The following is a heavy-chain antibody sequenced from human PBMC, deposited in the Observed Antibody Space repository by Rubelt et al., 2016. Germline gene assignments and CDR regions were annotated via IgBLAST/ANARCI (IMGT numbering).Heavy chain of an antibody. J-gene: IGHJ4*02. D-gene: IGHD1-26*01. CDR2: IYYSGST. Sequence: QVQLQQWGAGLLKPSETLSLTCTVSGGSISSSSYYWGWIRQPPGKGLEWIGSIYYSGSTYYTPSLKSRVTISADTSNNQFSRKLGPVTASDTAVYYCARLQWELSTIDFWGQGTLVTVFS. CDR1: GGSISSSSYY. CDR3: ARLQWELSTIDF. V-gene: IGHV4-39*07.